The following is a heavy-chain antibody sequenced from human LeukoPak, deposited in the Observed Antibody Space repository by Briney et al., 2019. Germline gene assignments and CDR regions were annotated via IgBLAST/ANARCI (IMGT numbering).Heavy chain of an antibody. V-gene: IGHV4-4*02. CDR3: ASVHTAMVTFDY. Sequence: SETRSLTCAVSGGSISSSTWWSWVRQPPGRGLEWIGEIYHSGSTNYNPSLKSRLTISVDKSKNQFSLKLTSVTAADTAVYYCASVHTAMVTFDYRGQGTLVTVSS. D-gene: IGHD5-18*01. CDR1: GGSISSSTW. J-gene: IGHJ4*02. CDR2: IYHSGST.